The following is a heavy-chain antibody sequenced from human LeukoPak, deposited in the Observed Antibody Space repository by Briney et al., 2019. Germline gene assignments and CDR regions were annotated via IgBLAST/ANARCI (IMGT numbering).Heavy chain of an antibody. Sequence: KSSETLSLTCTVSGASFSSSTYYWGWIRQPPGKGLEWIGSIYYSGSTYYNPSLKSRVTMSVDTSKNQFSLKLSSVTAADTAVYYCARHAGGIEAAGTRPFDYWGQGTLVTVSS. CDR1: GASFSSSTYY. D-gene: IGHD6-13*01. CDR2: IYYSGST. CDR3: ARHAGGIEAAGTRPFDY. J-gene: IGHJ4*02. V-gene: IGHV4-39*01.